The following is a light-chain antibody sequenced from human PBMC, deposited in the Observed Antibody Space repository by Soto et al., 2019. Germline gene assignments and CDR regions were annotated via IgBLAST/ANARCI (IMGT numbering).Light chain of an antibody. J-gene: IGKJ4*01. CDR2: AAS. V-gene: IGKV1-39*01. CDR3: QQYDTSPLT. CDR1: QSISSY. Sequence: DIQLTQSPSSLSASVGDRVTITCRASQSISSYLNWYQQKPGKAPKLLIYAASSLQSGVPSRFSGSGSGTEFILSISSLHPDDFGTYYCQQYDTSPLTFGGGTKVDIK.